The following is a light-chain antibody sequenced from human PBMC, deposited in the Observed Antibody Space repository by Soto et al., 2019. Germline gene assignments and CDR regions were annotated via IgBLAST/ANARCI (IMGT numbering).Light chain of an antibody. V-gene: IGKV1-5*01. CDR1: QSISSW. CDR3: QLYNCYTRT. J-gene: IGKJ1*01. CDR2: DAS. Sequence: DIQMTQYTSTLSASVGDRVTITCRASQSISSWLAWYQQKPGKAPKLLIYDASSLESGVPSRFSGSGSGTEFTLTISSLQPDDFAPYCSQLYNCYTRTFGQG.